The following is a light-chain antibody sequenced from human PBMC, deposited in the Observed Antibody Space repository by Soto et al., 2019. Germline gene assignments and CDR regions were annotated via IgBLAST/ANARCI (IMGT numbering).Light chain of an antibody. J-gene: IGLJ3*02. CDR2: DVS. Sequence: QSVLTQPPSVSGSPGQSVTISCTGTSSDVGSYNRVSWYQQPPGAAPKVMIYDVSSRPSGVPDRFSGSKSGTTASLTISGLQAEDEGDYFCLSYTSSRTWVFGGGTKVTVL. CDR3: LSYTSSRTWV. CDR1: SSDVGSYNR. V-gene: IGLV2-18*02.